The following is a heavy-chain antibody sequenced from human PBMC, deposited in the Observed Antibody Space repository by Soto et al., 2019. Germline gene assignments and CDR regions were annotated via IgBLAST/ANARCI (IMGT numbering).Heavy chain of an antibody. J-gene: IGHJ4*02. Sequence: ASVKVSCKASGFTFTSSAVQWVRQARGQRLEWIGWIVVGSGNTNYAQKFQERVTITSDMSTSTSYMELCSLRSEDTAVYYCAADMYDSSGYYSPVFDYWGQGTLVTVSS. CDR2: IVVGSGNT. CDR3: AADMYDSSGYYSPVFDY. V-gene: IGHV1-58*01. D-gene: IGHD3-22*01. CDR1: GFTFTSSA.